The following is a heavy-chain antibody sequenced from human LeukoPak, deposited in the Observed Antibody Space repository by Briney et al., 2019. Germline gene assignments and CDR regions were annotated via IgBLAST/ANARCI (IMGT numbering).Heavy chain of an antibody. CDR3: ARHLAGYSYHSFDY. CDR1: GGSISSTTYY. J-gene: IGHJ4*02. Sequence: KPSETLSLTSTVSGGSISSTTYYRGWVRQPPGKGLDWIGSIYYSGSTYYDPSLKSRVTISVDTSKNQFSLKLSSVTAADTAVYYCARHLAGYSYHSFDYWGQGTLVTVSP. CDR2: IYYSGST. D-gene: IGHD3-10*01. V-gene: IGHV4-39*01.